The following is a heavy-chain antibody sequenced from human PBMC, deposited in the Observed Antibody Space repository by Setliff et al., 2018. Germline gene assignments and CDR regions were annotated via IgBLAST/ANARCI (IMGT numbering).Heavy chain of an antibody. Sequence: SETLSLTCTVSGGSISSSSYYWGWIRQPPGKGLEWIGSIYYSGSTYYNSSLKSRVTISVDTSKNQFSLKLSSVTAADTAVYYCAGNNAHLEWLFAWFDPWGQGTLVTVSS. CDR3: AGNNAHLEWLFAWFDP. J-gene: IGHJ5*02. D-gene: IGHD3-3*01. CDR2: IYYSGST. V-gene: IGHV4-39*07. CDR1: GGSISSSSYY.